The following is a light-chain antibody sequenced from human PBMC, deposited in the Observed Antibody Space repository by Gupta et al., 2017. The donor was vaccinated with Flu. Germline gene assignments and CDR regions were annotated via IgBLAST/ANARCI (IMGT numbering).Light chain of an antibody. V-gene: IGLV1-40*01. CDR1: SSNIGANYE. CDR2: GDN. J-gene: IGLJ3*02. CDR3: QSFDTSLNVWV. Sequence: QSALTQPPSVSGAPGQKVTISCTGSSSNIGANYEVNWYQHLPGTAPKVLVYGDNNRPSGVPDRFSVSKSGTSASLVISGLQTEDEAAYYCQSFDTSLNVWVFGGGTKLTVL.